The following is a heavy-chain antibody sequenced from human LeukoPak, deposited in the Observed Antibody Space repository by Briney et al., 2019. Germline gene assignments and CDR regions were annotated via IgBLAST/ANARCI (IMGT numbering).Heavy chain of an antibody. V-gene: IGHV1-18*01. CDR1: GYTFTSYG. J-gene: IGHJ4*02. D-gene: IGHD4-23*01. Sequence: ASVKVSCKASGYTFTSYGISWVRQAPGQGREWMGWISGHNGNTNYAQKVQGRVTMTTDTSTSTAYMELRSLRSDDTAVYYCGRDLIDYGGNIVYWGQGTLVTVSS. CDR2: ISGHNGNT. CDR3: GRDLIDYGGNIVY.